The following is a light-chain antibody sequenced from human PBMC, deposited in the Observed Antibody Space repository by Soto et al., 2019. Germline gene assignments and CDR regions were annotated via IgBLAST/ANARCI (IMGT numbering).Light chain of an antibody. CDR3: SSFAGSNTI. Sequence: QSALTQPPSASGSPGQSVTISCTGTSSDVGGYNYVSWYQHHSGKGPKLMIYEVSKRPSGVPDRFSGSKSGNTASLTVSGLQAEDEADYYCSSFAGSNTIFGGGTKLTVL. CDR1: SSDVGGYNY. J-gene: IGLJ2*01. CDR2: EVS. V-gene: IGLV2-8*01.